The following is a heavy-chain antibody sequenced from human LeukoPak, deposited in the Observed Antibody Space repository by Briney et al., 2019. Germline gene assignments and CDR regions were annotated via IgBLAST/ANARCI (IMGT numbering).Heavy chain of an antibody. CDR2: IYYSGST. J-gene: IGHJ4*02. CDR3: ARGDYGLFDY. Sequence: PSETLSLTCTVSGGSISSYYWSWIRQPPGKGLEWIGYIYYSGSTNYNPSLKSRVTISVDTSKNQFSPKLSSVTAADTAVYYCARGDYGLFDYWGQGTLVTVSS. CDR1: GGSISSYY. D-gene: IGHD3-16*01. V-gene: IGHV4-59*12.